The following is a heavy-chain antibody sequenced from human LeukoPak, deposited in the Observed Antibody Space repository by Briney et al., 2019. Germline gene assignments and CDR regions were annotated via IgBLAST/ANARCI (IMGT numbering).Heavy chain of an antibody. Sequence: ASVKVSCKASGYTFTGYYMHWVRQAPGQGLEWMGWINPISGGTNYAQKFQGRVTMTRDTSISTDYMELSRLRSDDTAVYYCARGATIAARPLYYYYYMDVWGKGTTVTVSS. CDR3: ARGATIAARPLYYYYYMDV. D-gene: IGHD6-6*01. CDR2: INPISGGT. V-gene: IGHV1-2*02. CDR1: GYTFTGYY. J-gene: IGHJ6*03.